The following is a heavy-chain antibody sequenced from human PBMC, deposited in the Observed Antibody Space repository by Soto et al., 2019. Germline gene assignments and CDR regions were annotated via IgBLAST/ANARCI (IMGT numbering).Heavy chain of an antibody. Sequence: ASETLSLTCAVSGGSISSGGYSWSWIRQPPGKGLEWIGYIYHSGSTYYNPSLKSRVTISVDRSKNQFSLKLSSVTAADTAVYYCATNYGDYGYFDYWGQGTLVTVSS. CDR2: IYHSGST. CDR3: ATNYGDYGYFDY. D-gene: IGHD4-17*01. CDR1: GGSISSGGYS. J-gene: IGHJ4*02. V-gene: IGHV4-30-2*01.